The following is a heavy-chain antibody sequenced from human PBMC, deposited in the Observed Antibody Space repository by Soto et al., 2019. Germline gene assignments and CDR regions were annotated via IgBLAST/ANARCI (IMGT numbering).Heavy chain of an antibody. D-gene: IGHD2-2*01. Sequence: ASVKVSCKASGYTFTGYFFHWVRQAPGQGLEWMGWINPNSGGTNYAQKFQGRVTMTRDTSISTAYVELSRLRSDDTAVYYCARSGYCSSTTCLNWFDPWGQGTLVTVS. CDR3: ARSGYCSSTTCLNWFDP. V-gene: IGHV1-2*02. CDR2: INPNSGGT. J-gene: IGHJ5*02. CDR1: GYTFTGYF.